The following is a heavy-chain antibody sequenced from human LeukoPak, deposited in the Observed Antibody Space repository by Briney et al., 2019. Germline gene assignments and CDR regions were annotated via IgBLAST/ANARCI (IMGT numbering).Heavy chain of an antibody. D-gene: IGHD2-15*01. Sequence: ASVKVSCKASGYTFTSYGISWVRQAPGQGLEWMGWISAYNGNTNYAQKLQGRVTMTTDTSTSTAYMELRSLRSDDTAVYYCARVYCSGGSCYSSFRGYFDYWGQGTLVTVSS. CDR2: ISAYNGNT. V-gene: IGHV1-18*01. CDR3: ARVYCSGGSCYSSFRGYFDY. CDR1: GYTFTSYG. J-gene: IGHJ4*02.